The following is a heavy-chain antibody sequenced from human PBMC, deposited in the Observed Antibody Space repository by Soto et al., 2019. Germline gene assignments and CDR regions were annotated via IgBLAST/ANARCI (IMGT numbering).Heavy chain of an antibody. Sequence: SLRLSCAASGFTFSSYGMHWVRQAPGKGLEWVAVISYDGSNKYYADSVKGRFTISRDNSKNTLYLQMNSLRAEDTAVYYCAKNLYGGNSGPLDYWGQGTLVTVSS. CDR3: AKNLYGGNSGPLDY. D-gene: IGHD4-17*01. V-gene: IGHV3-30*18. CDR1: GFTFSSYG. J-gene: IGHJ4*02. CDR2: ISYDGSNK.